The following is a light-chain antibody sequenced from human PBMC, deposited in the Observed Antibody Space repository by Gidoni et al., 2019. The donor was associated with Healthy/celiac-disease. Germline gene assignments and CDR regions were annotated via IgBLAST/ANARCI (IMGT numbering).Light chain of an antibody. J-gene: IGKJ4*01. Sequence: DIQMTQSPSSLSASVGDRVTITCQASQDISNYLNWYQQKPGKAPKLLIYDASNLKTGVPSRFSGSGSGTDFTFTISSLQPEDIATYYCQQYDNLPFTFGGGTKVEIK. CDR2: DAS. V-gene: IGKV1-33*01. CDR3: QQYDNLPFT. CDR1: QDISNY.